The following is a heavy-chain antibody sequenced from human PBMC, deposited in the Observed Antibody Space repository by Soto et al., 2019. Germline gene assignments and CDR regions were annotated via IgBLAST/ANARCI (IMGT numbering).Heavy chain of an antibody. J-gene: IGHJ6*02. D-gene: IGHD2-2*01. CDR1: GGTFSSYA. Sequence: QVQLVQSGAEVKKPGSSVKVSCKASGGTFSSYAISWVRQAPGQGLEWMGGIIPIFGTANYAQKFQGRVTITADESTSTAYMELSSLRSEDTAVYYCARDQVPAAMLCHIYYYGMDVWGQGTTVTVSS. CDR2: IIPIFGTA. CDR3: ARDQVPAAMLCHIYYYGMDV. V-gene: IGHV1-69*01.